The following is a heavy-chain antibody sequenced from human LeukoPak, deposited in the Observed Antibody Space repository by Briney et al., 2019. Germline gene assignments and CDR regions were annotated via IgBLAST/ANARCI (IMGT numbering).Heavy chain of an antibody. CDR3: ARGGGWPGTMVRGVIDY. V-gene: IGHV1-2*02. Sequence: ASVKVSCKASGYTFTGYYMHWVRQAPGQGLEWMGWINPNSGGTNYAQKFQGRVTMTRDTSISTAYMELSRLRSDDTAVYYCARGGGWPGTMVRGVIDYWGQGTLVTVSS. J-gene: IGHJ4*02. D-gene: IGHD3-10*01. CDR1: GYTFTGYY. CDR2: INPNSGGT.